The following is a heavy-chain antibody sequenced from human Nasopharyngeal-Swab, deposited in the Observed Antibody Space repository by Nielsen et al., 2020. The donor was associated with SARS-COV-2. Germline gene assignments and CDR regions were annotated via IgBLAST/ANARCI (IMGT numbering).Heavy chain of an antibody. V-gene: IGHV4-39*01. CDR1: GASTRSSRYY. J-gene: IGHJ3*02. D-gene: IGHD3-22*01. Sequence: SETLSLPCPVSGASTRSSRYYWGWIRQPPGTGLEWIGSIYYSGSTYYNPSLKSRVTISVDTSKNQFSLKLSSVTAADTAVYYCARRSLGYYDSSGSAVHVAFDIWGQGTMVTVSS. CDR3: ARRSLGYYDSSGSAVHVAFDI. CDR2: IYYSGST.